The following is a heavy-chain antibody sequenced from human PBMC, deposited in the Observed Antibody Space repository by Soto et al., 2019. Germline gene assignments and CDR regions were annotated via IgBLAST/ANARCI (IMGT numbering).Heavy chain of an antibody. Sequence: SGTLSLTCAFNCASFCGSYWRWMRKSQGKGLEWIGEINHSGSTNYNPSLKSRVTISVDTSKNQFSLKLSSVTAADTAVYYCARGRITMVRGRNWFDPWGQGTLVTVS. CDR3: ARGRITMVRGRNWFDP. D-gene: IGHD3-10*01. V-gene: IGHV4-34*01. J-gene: IGHJ5*02. CDR2: INHSGST. CDR1: CASFCGSY.